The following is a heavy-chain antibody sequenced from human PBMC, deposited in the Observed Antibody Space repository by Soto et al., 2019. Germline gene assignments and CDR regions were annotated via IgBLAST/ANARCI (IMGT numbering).Heavy chain of an antibody. J-gene: IGHJ3*02. CDR3: ARGGGVGVAGSAAFDM. V-gene: IGHV1-2*02. Sequence: QLHLVQSGAVVKKPGASVTVSCSASGYPVTAYYMHWVRQAPGRGLECMGGINPATGAAKYTQTFQGRVTRPRDTATSPVFMELSGLTSEDTAGFYCARGGGVGVAGSAAFDMWGQGTVVTVSS. CDR1: GYPVTAYY. D-gene: IGHD3-3*01. CDR2: INPATGAA.